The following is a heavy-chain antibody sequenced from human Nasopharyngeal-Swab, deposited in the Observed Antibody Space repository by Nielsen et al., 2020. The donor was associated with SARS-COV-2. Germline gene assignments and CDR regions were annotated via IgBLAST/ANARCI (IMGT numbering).Heavy chain of an antibody. D-gene: IGHD2-15*01. CDR2: IYHSGST. J-gene: IGHJ4*02. Sequence: WIRQPPGKGLEWIGYIYHSGSTNYNPSLKSRVTISVDTSKNQFSLKLSSVTAADTAVYYCARDDRAGTTGLLVQHYFDYWGQGTLVTVSS. V-gene: IGHV4-30-2*04. CDR3: ARDDRAGTTGLLVQHYFDY.